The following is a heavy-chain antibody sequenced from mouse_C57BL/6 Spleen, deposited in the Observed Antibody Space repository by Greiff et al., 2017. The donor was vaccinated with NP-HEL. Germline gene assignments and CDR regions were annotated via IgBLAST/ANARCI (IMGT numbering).Heavy chain of an antibody. CDR3: ARAKWERCCDV. CDR2: IYPGSGNT. Sequence: QVQLKQSGAELVRPGASVKLSCKASGYTFTDYYINWVKQRPGQGLEWIARIYPGSGNTYYNEKFKGKATLTDEKSSSTAYMQLSSLTSEESAVYFCARAKWERCCDVWGSGTTVTVAS. J-gene: IGHJ1*01. V-gene: IGHV1-76*01. CDR1: GYTFTDYY. D-gene: IGHD1-3*01.